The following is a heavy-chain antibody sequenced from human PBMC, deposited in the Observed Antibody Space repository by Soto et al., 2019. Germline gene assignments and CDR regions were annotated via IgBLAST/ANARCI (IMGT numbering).Heavy chain of an antibody. J-gene: IGHJ4*02. CDR3: ASSPTIYYDSSGYEGPFMDY. CDR1: GGSISSYY. V-gene: IGHV4-59*01. D-gene: IGHD3-22*01. Sequence: SETLSLTCAGSGGSISSYYWSWIRQPPGKGLEWIGYIYYSGSTNYNPSLKSRVTISVDTSKNQFSLKLSSVTAADTAVYYCASSPTIYYDSSGYEGPFMDYWGQGTLVTVSS. CDR2: IYYSGST.